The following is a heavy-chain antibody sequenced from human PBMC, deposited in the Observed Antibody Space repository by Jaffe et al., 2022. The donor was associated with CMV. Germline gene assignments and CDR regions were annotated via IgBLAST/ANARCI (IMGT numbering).Heavy chain of an antibody. J-gene: IGHJ4*02. CDR3: ARVSYDTSGYKGAFEY. Sequence: EVQLVESGGDLVQPGGSLRLSCVASGFTVNSNYMGWVRQAPGKGLEWVSVIYTGDTTLYADSVKGRFTISRDISKNTLYLQMNSLRVEDTAVYYCARVSYDTSGYKGAFEYWGQGTLVTVSS. D-gene: IGHD3-22*01. CDR2: IYTGDTT. CDR1: GFTVNSNY. V-gene: IGHV3-66*01.